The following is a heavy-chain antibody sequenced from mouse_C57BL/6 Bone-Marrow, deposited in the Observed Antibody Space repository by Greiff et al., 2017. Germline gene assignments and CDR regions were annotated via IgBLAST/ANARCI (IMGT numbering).Heavy chain of an antibody. CDR2: IRNKANGYTT. Sequence: DVKLVESGGGLVQPGGSLSLSCAASGFTFTDYYMSWVRQPPGKALEWLGFIRNKANGYTTEYSASVKGRFTISRDNSQSILYLQMNALRAEDSATYYCARSPHYSYYYAMDYWGQGTSVTVSS. CDR3: ARSPHYSYYYAMDY. V-gene: IGHV7-3*01. D-gene: IGHD1-1*01. J-gene: IGHJ4*01. CDR1: GFTFTDYY.